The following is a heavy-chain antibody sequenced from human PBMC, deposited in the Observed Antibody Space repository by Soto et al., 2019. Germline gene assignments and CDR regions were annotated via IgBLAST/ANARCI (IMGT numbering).Heavy chain of an antibody. Sequence: ASVKVSCKASGYTFTSNYMHWVRQAPGQGLEGMGSIDASGGSTSYAQKFQGRLTMTRDTSTSTVYMELSSLRSEDTAVYYCARKIGGIRGVDYWGKGTLVTVSS. CDR1: GYTFTSNY. CDR2: IDASGGST. V-gene: IGHV1-46*01. D-gene: IGHD3-10*01. J-gene: IGHJ4*02. CDR3: ARKIGGIRGVDY.